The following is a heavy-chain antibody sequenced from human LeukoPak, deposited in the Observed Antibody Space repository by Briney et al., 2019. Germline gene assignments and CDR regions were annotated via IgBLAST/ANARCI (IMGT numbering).Heavy chain of an antibody. D-gene: IGHD6-13*01. Sequence: GGSLRLSCAASGFTFSSYAMSWVRQAPGKGLEWVSAISGSGGSTYYADSVKGRFTISRDNSKNTLYLQMNSLRAEDTAVYYCAKDGVRTYSSSWSGVDWFDPWGQGTLVTVSS. V-gene: IGHV3-23*01. CDR1: GFTFSSYA. J-gene: IGHJ5*02. CDR2: ISGSGGST. CDR3: AKDGVRTYSSSWSGVDWFDP.